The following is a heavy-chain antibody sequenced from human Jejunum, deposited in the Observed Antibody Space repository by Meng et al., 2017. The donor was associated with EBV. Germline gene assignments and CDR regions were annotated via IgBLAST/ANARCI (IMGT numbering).Heavy chain of an antibody. CDR2: IYYSGST. D-gene: IGHD6-13*01. V-gene: IGHV4-39*07. Sequence: LQVQESGPGRVRPSETLSLTCTVSGDSITGSEYYWGWIRQPPGKGLNWVGTIYYSGSTYYNPSLKSRVTISLDTSKSQFSLKLTSVTAADTALYYCARGAYFSSSWYYFDYWGQGTLVTVSS. CDR1: GDSITGSEYY. CDR3: ARGAYFSSSWYYFDY. J-gene: IGHJ4*02.